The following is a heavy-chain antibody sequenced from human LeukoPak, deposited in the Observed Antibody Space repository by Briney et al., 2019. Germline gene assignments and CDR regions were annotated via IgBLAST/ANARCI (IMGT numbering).Heavy chain of an antibody. Sequence: VASVKVSCKASGYTFTGYYMHWVRQAPGQGLEWMGLINPSGGSTNYAQKFQGRVTMTRDTSTSTVYMELSSLRSEDTAVYYCARGPRITLIRGGQWYYYMDVWGKGTTVTVSS. V-gene: IGHV1-46*01. D-gene: IGHD3-10*01. CDR2: INPSGGST. CDR1: GYTFTGYY. CDR3: ARGPRITLIRGGQWYYYMDV. J-gene: IGHJ6*03.